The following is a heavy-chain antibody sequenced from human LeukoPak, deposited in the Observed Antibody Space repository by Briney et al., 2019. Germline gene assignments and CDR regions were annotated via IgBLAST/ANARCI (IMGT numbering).Heavy chain of an antibody. CDR3: AREGPAPGGLPLPYFDY. CDR1: GYTFTSYY. D-gene: IGHD1-1*01. Sequence: ASVKVSCKASGYTFTSYYMHWVRQAPGQGLEWMGIINPSGGSTGYAQKFQGRVTMTRDTSTSTVYMELSSLRSEDTAVYYCAREGPAPGGLPLPYFDYWGQGTLVTVSS. J-gene: IGHJ4*02. CDR2: INPSGGST. V-gene: IGHV1-46*01.